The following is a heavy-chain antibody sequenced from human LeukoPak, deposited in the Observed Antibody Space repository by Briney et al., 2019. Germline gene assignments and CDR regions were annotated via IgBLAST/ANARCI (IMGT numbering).Heavy chain of an antibody. V-gene: IGHV3-21*01. CDR1: GFTFSSYS. J-gene: IGHJ6*02. D-gene: IGHD4-17*01. Sequence: GGSLRLSCAVSGFTFSSYSMNWVRQAPGKGLEWVSSISSSSTYIYYAGSVKGRFTISRDNAKNSLYLQVNSLRVEDTAVYYCARDQGPTVTTSRYYYGMGVWGQGTTVTVSS. CDR3: ARDQGPTVTTSRYYYGMGV. CDR2: ISSSSTYI.